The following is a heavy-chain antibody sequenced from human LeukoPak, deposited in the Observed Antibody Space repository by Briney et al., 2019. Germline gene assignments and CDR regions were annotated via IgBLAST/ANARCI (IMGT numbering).Heavy chain of an antibody. CDR3: ARGPPNWGYDY. D-gene: IGHD7-27*01. V-gene: IGHV1-8*01. CDR2: MSPNSDHT. CDR1: GYTFTSYD. J-gene: IGHJ4*02. Sequence: PGASVKVSCKASGYTFTSYDINWVRQVTGQGLEWMGWMSPNSDHTGYAQKFQGRVTMTRSTSMSTAYMELSSLKSEDTAVYFCARGPPNWGYDYWGQGTLVTVSS.